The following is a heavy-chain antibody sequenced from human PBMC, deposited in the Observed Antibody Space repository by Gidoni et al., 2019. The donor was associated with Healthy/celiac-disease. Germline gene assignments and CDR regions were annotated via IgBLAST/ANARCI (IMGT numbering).Heavy chain of an antibody. V-gene: IGHV4-34*01. D-gene: IGHD2-15*01. J-gene: IGHJ3*02. Sequence: QVQLQQWCAGLLQPSEHLSLPCALHAGSFSGYYWSWSRQPPGKGLEWIGEIKHSGSTNYNPSLKSRVTISVNTSKNQFSLKLSSVTAADTAVYYCARARLLYLRIEAFDIWGQGTMVTVSS. CDR3: ARARLLYLRIEAFDI. CDR2: IKHSGST. CDR1: AGSFSGYY.